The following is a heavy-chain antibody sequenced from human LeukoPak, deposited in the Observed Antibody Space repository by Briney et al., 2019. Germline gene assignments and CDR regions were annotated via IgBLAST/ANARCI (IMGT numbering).Heavy chain of an antibody. CDR2: IYYSGST. D-gene: IGHD3-10*01. J-gene: IGHJ3*02. CDR3: ARARVLLLRAFDI. CDR1: GGSISSGDYY. Sequence: SQTLSLTCTVSGGSISSGDYYWSWIRQPPGKGLEWIGYIYYSGSTYYNPSLKSRVTISVDTSKNQFSQKLSSVTAADTAVYYCARARVLLLRAFDIWGQGTMVTVSS. V-gene: IGHV4-30-4*01.